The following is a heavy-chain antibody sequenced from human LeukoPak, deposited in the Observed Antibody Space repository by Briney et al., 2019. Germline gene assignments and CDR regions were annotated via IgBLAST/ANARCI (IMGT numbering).Heavy chain of an antibody. CDR2: IIPIFGTA. CDR3: AIWSGYYPVDAFDI. Sequence: ASVKVSCKASGGTFSGYVISWVRQAPGQGLEWMGGIIPIFGTANYAQKFQGRVTITADGSTSTAYMELSSLRSEDTAVYYCAIWSGYYPVDAFDIWGQGRKVTVSS. D-gene: IGHD3-3*01. CDR1: GGTFSGYV. J-gene: IGHJ3*02. V-gene: IGHV1-69*13.